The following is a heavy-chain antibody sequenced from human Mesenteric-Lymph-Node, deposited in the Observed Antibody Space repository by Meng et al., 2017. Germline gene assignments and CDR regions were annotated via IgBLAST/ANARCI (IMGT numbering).Heavy chain of an antibody. V-gene: IGHV3-74*01. CDR1: GITFSSYL. CDR3: AKIGYPQNSGWYVGD. D-gene: IGHD6-19*01. CDR2: INSDGSST. Sequence: GESLKISCAASGITFSSYLMHWVRQAPGKGLVWVSHINSDGSSTIYAESVKGRFTISRDNAKNTLYLQMNSLRAEDTAVYYCAKIGYPQNSGWYVGDWGQGTLVTVSS. J-gene: IGHJ4*02.